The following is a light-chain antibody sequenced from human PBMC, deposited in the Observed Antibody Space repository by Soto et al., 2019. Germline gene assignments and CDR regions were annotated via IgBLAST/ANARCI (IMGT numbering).Light chain of an antibody. CDR2: GAS. Sequence: TVMTPSPGTLSLTPGERATLSCRASQRIISTYLAWYHQKPGQAPRLLIYGASNRATGIKYRFTGSGSGTDCTLPNSRLEPEEFAVYYCQESGISPLPFVGGTEVEIK. J-gene: IGKJ4*01. CDR1: QRIISTY. CDR3: QESGISPLP. V-gene: IGKV3-20*01.